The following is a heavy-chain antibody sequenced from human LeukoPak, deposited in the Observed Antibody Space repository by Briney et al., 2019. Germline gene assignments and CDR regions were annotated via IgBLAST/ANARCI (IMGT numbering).Heavy chain of an antibody. J-gene: IGHJ4*02. D-gene: IGHD3-22*01. V-gene: IGHV3-7*01. CDR1: GFTFSSYW. Sequence: GGSLRLSCAASGFTFSSYWMSWVRQAPGKGLVWVANIKKDGSEKYYVDSVKGRFTISRDNAKNSLYLQMNSLRAEDTAVYYCARVYTYYYDSSGYLDYWGQGTLVTVSS. CDR2: IKKDGSEK. CDR3: ARVYTYYYDSSGYLDY.